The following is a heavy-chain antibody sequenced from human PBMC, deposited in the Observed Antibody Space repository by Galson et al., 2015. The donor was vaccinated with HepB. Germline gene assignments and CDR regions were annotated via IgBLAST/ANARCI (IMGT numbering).Heavy chain of an antibody. CDR2: FSGYDGST. V-gene: IGHV1-18*01. J-gene: IGHJ6*02. CDR1: GYSFSNYG. CDR3: ARDSRLELRLNNYFSYGMDV. Sequence: SVKVSCKASGYSFSNYGLSWIRQAPGPGLEWMGWFSGYDGSTNYAQKFQGRVTMTADASTGTAYLELRNLRSDDTAVYYCARDSRLELRLNNYFSYGMDVWAQGSAVLVSS. D-gene: IGHD1-1*01.